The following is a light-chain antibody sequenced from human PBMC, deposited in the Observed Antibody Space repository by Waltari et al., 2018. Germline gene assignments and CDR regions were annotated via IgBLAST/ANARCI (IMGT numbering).Light chain of an antibody. CDR2: XXX. J-gene: IGLJ2*01. CDR3: QSYDSRLXVXV. Sequence: QSVLTQPPSVSGAPGQRVTISCTGSSSNIGAGYDVLWYRPLPGTAPQLLIFXXXNRRSGVPDRFSASKSGTSFSXAITGLQAEDEADYYCQSYDSRLXVXVFGGGTKLTVL. V-gene: IGLV1-40*01. CDR1: SSNIGAGYD.